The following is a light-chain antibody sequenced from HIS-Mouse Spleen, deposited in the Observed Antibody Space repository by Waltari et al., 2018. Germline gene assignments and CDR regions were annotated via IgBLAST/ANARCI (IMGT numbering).Light chain of an antibody. V-gene: IGLV6-57*04. CDR3: QSYDSSNHWV. CDR2: EDN. J-gene: IGLJ3*02. Sequence: NFMLTQPHSVSESPGKTVTISCTRTSGSIASNYVQWYQQSPGSAPTTVIYEDNQRPPGVPDRFSGSIDSSSNSASLTISGLKTEDEADYYCQSYDSSNHWVFGGGTKLTVL. CDR1: SGSIASNY.